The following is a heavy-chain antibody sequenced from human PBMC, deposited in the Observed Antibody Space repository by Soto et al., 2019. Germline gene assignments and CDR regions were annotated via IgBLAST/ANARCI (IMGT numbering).Heavy chain of an antibody. Sequence: SETLSLTCTVSGGSISNGYYYWSWVRQNPGKGMEWIGHIYHSGRTYYNPSLKSRVTISVDTSKNQFSLNLSSVTAADTAVYYCARWVEVSLDYFDSWGQGTPVTVS. D-gene: IGHD2-15*01. CDR3: ARWVEVSLDYFDS. CDR1: GGSISNGYYY. CDR2: IYHSGRT. V-gene: IGHV4-31*03. J-gene: IGHJ4*02.